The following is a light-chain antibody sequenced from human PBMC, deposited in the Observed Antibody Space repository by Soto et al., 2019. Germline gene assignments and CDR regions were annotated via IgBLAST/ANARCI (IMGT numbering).Light chain of an antibody. J-gene: IGKJ4*01. CDR1: QSILYNSNNKNY. CDR2: WAS. Sequence: DIVMTQSPDSLTVSLCERATVNCKSSQSILYNSNNKNYLAWYQQKIGQPPKLLISWASIRESGVPDRFSGSGSGTDFTLTISSLQAEDVAVYYCQQYYDPPLTFGGGTKVEI. V-gene: IGKV4-1*01. CDR3: QQYYDPPLT.